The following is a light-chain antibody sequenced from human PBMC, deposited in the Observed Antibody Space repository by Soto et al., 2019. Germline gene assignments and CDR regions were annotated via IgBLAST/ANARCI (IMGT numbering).Light chain of an antibody. CDR1: ISDVGSYNL. Sequence: SPPSPPPSVCASPGQSVTIPCTGTISDVGSYNLVSWFQQHPGKVPKLLIYEGTKRPSGLSDRFSGSKYGTTASLTISGLQAEDEAHYYCYSYAGENLYVFGTGTTVTV. V-gene: IGLV2-23*01. CDR3: YSYAGENLYV. J-gene: IGLJ1*01. CDR2: EGT.